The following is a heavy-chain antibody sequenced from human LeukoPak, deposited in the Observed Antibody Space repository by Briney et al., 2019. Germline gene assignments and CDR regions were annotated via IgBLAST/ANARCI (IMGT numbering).Heavy chain of an antibody. CDR2: IYYSGST. CDR1: GYSISGSGYY. J-gene: IGHJ4*02. Sequence: SETLSLTCTVSGYSISGSGYYWGWIRQPPGKGLEWIGNIYYSGSTYYNASLQSRVTISIDTSKNQFSLRLNSVTAADTAMYYCAKSGGYGLIDYWGQGTLVTVSS. CDR3: AKSGGYGLIDY. D-gene: IGHD1-26*01. V-gene: IGHV4-39*01.